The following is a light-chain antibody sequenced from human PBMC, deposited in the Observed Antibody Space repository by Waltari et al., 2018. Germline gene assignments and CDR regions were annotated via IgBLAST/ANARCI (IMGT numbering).Light chain of an antibody. V-gene: IGLV2-14*01. CDR3: SSYTSSSTVV. CDR1: SSDVGGYNY. J-gene: IGLJ2*01. CDR2: DVS. Sequence: QSALTQSASVSGSPGPSITISCTGTSSDVGGYNYVSWYQQHPGKAPKLMIYDVSKRPSGVSNRFSGSKSGNAASLTISGLQAEDDADYYCSSYTSSSTVVFGGGTKLTVL.